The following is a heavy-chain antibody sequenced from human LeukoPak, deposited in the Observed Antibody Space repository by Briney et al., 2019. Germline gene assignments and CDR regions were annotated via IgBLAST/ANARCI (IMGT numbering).Heavy chain of an antibody. Sequence: PGGSLRLSCAASGFTFDDHAMHWVRQAPGKGLEWVSGISWNSVSIGYADSVKGRFTISRDNAKNSLYLQMSSLGAEDTALYYCAKDPGGSAWSFFDYWGLGTLVTVSS. J-gene: IGHJ4*02. CDR1: GFTFDDHA. CDR3: AKDPGGSAWSFFDY. CDR2: ISWNSVSI. V-gene: IGHV3-9*01. D-gene: IGHD6-19*01.